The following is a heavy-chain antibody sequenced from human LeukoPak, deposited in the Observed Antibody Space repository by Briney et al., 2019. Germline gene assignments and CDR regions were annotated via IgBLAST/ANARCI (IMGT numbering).Heavy chain of an antibody. V-gene: IGHV4-4*02. CDR1: GDSISSSNW. CDR3: ARLQYSGSFGFDY. D-gene: IGHD1-26*01. J-gene: IGHJ4*02. Sequence: SGTLSLTCAVSGDSISSSNWWSWVRQPPGKGLEWIGEIYHSGTTNYNPSLKSRVTISVDTSKNQFSLKLSSVTAADTAVYYCARLQYSGSFGFDYWGQGTLVTVSS. CDR2: IYHSGTT.